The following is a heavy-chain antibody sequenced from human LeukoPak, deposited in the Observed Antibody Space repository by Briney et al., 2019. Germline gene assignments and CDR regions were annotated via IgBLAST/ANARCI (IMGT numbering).Heavy chain of an antibody. D-gene: IGHD3-9*01. CDR3: AKVGHYDILTGYSPNYYYMDV. V-gene: IGHV3-30*04. CDR2: ISYDGSNK. CDR1: GFTFSSYA. Sequence: GGSLRLSCAASGFTFSSYAMHWVRQAPGKGLEWVAVISYDGSNKYYADSVKGRFTISRDNSKNTLYLQMNSLRAEDTAVYYCAKVGHYDILTGYSPNYYYMDVWGKGTTVTISS. J-gene: IGHJ6*03.